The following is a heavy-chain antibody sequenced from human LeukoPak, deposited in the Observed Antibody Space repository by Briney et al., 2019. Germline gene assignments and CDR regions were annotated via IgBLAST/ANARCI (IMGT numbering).Heavy chain of an antibody. CDR3: ASADREDAFDI. Sequence: GASVKVSCKASGYTFTGYYMHWVRQAPGQGLEWMGWINTNTGNPTYAQGFTGRFVFSLDTSVSTAYLQIGSLKAEDTAVYYCASADREDAFDIWGQGTMVTVSS. CDR1: GYTFTGYY. V-gene: IGHV7-4-1*01. J-gene: IGHJ3*02. CDR2: INTNTGNP. D-gene: IGHD3-22*01.